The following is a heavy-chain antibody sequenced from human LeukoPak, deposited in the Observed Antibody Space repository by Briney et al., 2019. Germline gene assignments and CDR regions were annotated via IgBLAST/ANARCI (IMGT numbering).Heavy chain of an antibody. CDR2: INTRTGVP. CDR1: GCIFSDYV. D-gene: IGHD3-10*01. V-gene: IGHV7-4-1*02. CDR3: TRGSGTFPLLYYWFDP. J-gene: IGHJ5*02. Sequence: ASVKVSCKASGCIFSDYVMNWVRQAPGQGLEWMGWINTRTGVPTYAQGFRGRFVFSLDTSVSTAYLQISSLEAEDTAIFYCTRGSGTFPLLYYWFDPWGQGTLVTVSS.